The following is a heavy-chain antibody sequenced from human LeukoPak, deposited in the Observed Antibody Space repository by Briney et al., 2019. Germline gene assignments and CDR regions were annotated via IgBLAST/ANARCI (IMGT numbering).Heavy chain of an antibody. D-gene: IGHD6-19*01. CDR2: INGRGDDT. J-gene: IGHJ5*02. V-gene: IGHV3-23*01. CDR1: SGFP. CDR3: AKSHRSSSSLFAA. Sequence: GESLRLSCAASSGFPIGCIRQAPGEGLQGVSAINGRGDDTYYPDSVKGRFTISRSNSNNTLYLQMNSLRAEDTAVYCCAKSHRSSSSLFAASGQGFLLTVYS.